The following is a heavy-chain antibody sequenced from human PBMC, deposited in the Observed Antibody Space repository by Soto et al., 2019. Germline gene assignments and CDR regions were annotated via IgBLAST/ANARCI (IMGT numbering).Heavy chain of an antibody. Sequence: GGSLRLSCAASGFTFSSYGMHWVRQAPGKGLEWVAVISYDGSNKYYADSVKGRFTISRDNSKNTLYLQMNSLRAEDTAVYYCAKDLTDIVVVVAAISGYYYGMDVWGQGTTVTVSS. CDR1: GFTFSSYG. CDR2: ISYDGSNK. J-gene: IGHJ6*02. D-gene: IGHD2-15*01. V-gene: IGHV3-30*18. CDR3: AKDLTDIVVVVAAISGYYYGMDV.